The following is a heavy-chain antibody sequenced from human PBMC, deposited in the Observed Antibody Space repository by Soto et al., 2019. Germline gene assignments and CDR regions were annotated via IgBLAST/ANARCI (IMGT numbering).Heavy chain of an antibody. J-gene: IGHJ4*02. CDR2: INHSGGT. Sequence: PSETLSLTCAVYGGSFSGYCWTWIRQPPGTGLEWIGEINHSGGTNYNPSLKSRVTISVDTSKNQFSLKLTSVTAADTAVYYCARDKITGLFDYWGQGTLVTVS. CDR1: GGSFSGYC. D-gene: IGHD2-8*02. CDR3: ARDKITGLFDY. V-gene: IGHV4-34*01.